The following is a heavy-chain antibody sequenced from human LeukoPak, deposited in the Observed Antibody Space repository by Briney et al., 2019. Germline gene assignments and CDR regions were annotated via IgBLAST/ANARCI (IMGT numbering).Heavy chain of an antibody. CDR2: IIPIFGTA. D-gene: IGHD5-12*01. V-gene: IGHV1-69*13. Sequence: SVKVSCKASGGTFSSYAISWVRQAPGQGLEWMGGIIPIFGTANYAQKFQGRVTITADEFTSTAYMELSSLRSEDTAVYYCASTPASGYDSVLVPFDYWGQETLVTVSS. J-gene: IGHJ4*02. CDR1: GGTFSSYA. CDR3: ASTPASGYDSVLVPFDY.